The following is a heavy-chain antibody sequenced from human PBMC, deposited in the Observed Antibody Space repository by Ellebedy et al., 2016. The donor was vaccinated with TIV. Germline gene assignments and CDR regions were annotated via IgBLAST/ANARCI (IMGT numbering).Heavy chain of an antibody. J-gene: IGHJ3*02. D-gene: IGHD5-18*01. CDR3: AVSYGYTDDAFDI. CDR1: GFTFSSYG. V-gene: IGHV3-30*03. Sequence: GESLKISCAASGFTFSSYGMHWVRQAPGKGLEWVAVISYDGSNKYYADSVKGRFTISRDNSKNTLYLQMNSLRAEDKAVYYCAVSYGYTDDAFDIWGQGTMVTVSS. CDR2: ISYDGSNK.